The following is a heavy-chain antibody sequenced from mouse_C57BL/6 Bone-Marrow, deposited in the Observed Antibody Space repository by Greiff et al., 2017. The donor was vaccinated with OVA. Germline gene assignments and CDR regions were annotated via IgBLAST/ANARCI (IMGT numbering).Heavy chain of an antibody. CDR3: TTLLRRFAY. D-gene: IGHD1-1*01. CDR1: GFNIKDDY. Sequence: VHVKQSGAELVRPGASVKLSCTASGFNIKDDYMHWVKQRPEQGLEWIGWIDPENGDTEYASKFQGKATITADTSSNTAYLQLSSLTSEDTAVYYCTTLLRRFAYWGQGTLVTVSA. J-gene: IGHJ3*01. CDR2: IDPENGDT. V-gene: IGHV14-4*01.